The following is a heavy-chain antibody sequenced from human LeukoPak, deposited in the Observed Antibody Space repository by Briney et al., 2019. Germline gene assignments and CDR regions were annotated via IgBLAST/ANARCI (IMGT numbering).Heavy chain of an antibody. Sequence: SETLSLTCTVSGGSISSSSYYWGWIRQPPGKGLEWIGSIYHSGSTYYNPSLKSRVTISVDTSKNQFSLKLSSVTAADTAVYYCARVRYSSGWLDYWGQGTLVTVSS. D-gene: IGHD6-19*01. CDR3: ARVRYSSGWLDY. CDR1: GGSISSSSYY. V-gene: IGHV4-39*07. J-gene: IGHJ4*02. CDR2: IYHSGST.